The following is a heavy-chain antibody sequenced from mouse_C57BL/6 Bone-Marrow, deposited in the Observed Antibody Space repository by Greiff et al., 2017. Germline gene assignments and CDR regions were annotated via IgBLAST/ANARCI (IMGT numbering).Heavy chain of an antibody. CDR2: IYPGSGNT. Sequence: QVQLQQSGAELVRPGASVKLSCKASGYTFTDYYINWVKQRPGQGLEWIARIYPGSGNTYYNEKFKGKATLTAEKSSSTAYMQLSSLTSEDSAVYFCARRGDYDYFDYWGQGTTLTVSS. CDR3: ARRGDYDYFDY. CDR1: GYTFTDYY. V-gene: IGHV1-76*01. J-gene: IGHJ2*01. D-gene: IGHD2-4*01.